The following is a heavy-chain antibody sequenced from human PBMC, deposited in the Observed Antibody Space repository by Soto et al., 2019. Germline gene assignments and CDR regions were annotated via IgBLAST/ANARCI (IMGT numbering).Heavy chain of an antibody. CDR3: ARLRDGYNYGSDGYSDL. V-gene: IGHV4-59*01. D-gene: IGHD5-12*01. CDR2: VYYTRTT. Sequence: QVQLQESGPGLVKPSETLALTCSVPGGYISTYYWSWLRQAPGKGLEWIGYVYYTRTTNFNPSLTSRVTISVATSKIQFSLKLDSVAAADTAVYYCARLRDGYNYGSDGYSDLWGRGTLVTVSS. CDR1: GGYISTYY. J-gene: IGHJ2*01.